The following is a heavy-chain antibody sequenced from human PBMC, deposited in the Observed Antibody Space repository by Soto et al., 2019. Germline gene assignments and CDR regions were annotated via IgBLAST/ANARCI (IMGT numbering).Heavy chain of an antibody. Sequence: QVHLEQWGAGLLNPSETLSLTCAVYGGSLSGYYWSWVRQSPGKGLEWIGEINHSGTANYNPSLKTRVTISADAYKDHISLRLTSVTAADSATSYCASYQFLDLWTGSRHYMDVWSRGTPVTVSS. CDR3: ASYQFLDLWTGSRHYMDV. CDR2: INHSGTA. J-gene: IGHJ6*03. D-gene: IGHD3-9*01. CDR1: GGSLSGYY. V-gene: IGHV4-34*01.